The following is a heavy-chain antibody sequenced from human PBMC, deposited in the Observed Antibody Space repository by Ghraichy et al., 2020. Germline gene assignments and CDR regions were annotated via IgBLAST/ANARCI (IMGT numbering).Heavy chain of an antibody. CDR1: GFTFSSYS. V-gene: IGHV3-21*01. Sequence: GGSLRLSCAASGFTFSSYSMNWVRQAPGKGLEWVSSINAGSDYIYYVGSMKGRVTSSRDNAKNSLYLQMNSLRVEDTAVYYCARARTTSGLIRDRAFDIWGQGTMVTVSS. CDR2: INAGSDYI. CDR3: ARARTTSGLIRDRAFDI. J-gene: IGHJ3*02. D-gene: IGHD3-10*01.